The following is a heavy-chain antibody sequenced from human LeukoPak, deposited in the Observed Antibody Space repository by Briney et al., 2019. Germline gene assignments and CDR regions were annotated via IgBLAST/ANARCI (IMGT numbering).Heavy chain of an antibody. V-gene: IGHV2-5*02. CDR3: AHILGHGSGSYGNWFDP. Sequence: SGPTLVNPTQTLTLTCTFSGFSLNTSGVGVGWIRQPPGKALEWLALIYWDDDKRYSPSLKSRLTITKDTSKNQVVLTMTNMDPVDTATYYCAHILGHGSGSYGNWFDPWGQGTLVTVSS. CDR2: IYWDDDK. CDR1: GFSLNTSGVG. D-gene: IGHD3-10*01. J-gene: IGHJ5*02.